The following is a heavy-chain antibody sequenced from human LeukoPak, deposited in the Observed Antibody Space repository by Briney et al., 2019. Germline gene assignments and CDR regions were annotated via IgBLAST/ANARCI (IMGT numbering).Heavy chain of an antibody. CDR1: GFTFSDYY. CDR2: IGGSGSIT. V-gene: IGHV3-11*04. J-gene: IGHJ4*02. CDR3: ARVRGSFDY. D-gene: IGHD3-16*01. Sequence: GGSLRLSCAASGFTFSDYYMGWIRQAPGKGLEWVSYIGGSGSITFYADSVKGRFTISRDNAKNSLYLQMNSLRAEDTAVYYCARVRGSFDYWGQGTLVTVSS.